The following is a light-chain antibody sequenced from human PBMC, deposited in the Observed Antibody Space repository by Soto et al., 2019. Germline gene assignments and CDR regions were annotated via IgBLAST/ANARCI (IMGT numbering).Light chain of an antibody. CDR1: QSVSSS. CDR2: DAS. V-gene: IGKV3-11*01. CDR3: QQRSNWPPAT. J-gene: IGKJ2*01. Sequence: EVVLTQSPGTLSLSPGERATLSCKASQSVSSSLAWYQQKPGQAPRLLIYDASNSATGIPARFSGSGSGTEFTLTISSLEPEDASVYYCQQRSNWPPATFGQGTKLEIK.